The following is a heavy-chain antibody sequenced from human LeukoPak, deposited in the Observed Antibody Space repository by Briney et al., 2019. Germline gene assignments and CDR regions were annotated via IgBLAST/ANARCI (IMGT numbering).Heavy chain of an antibody. D-gene: IGHD4-17*01. Sequence: SETLSLTCTISGDYIGRINYYWGWIRQPPGKGLEWIVSMSYSGHTYYNPSLKSRVTISVDTSKNQLSLKLSSVTAADTAVYYCARDRRGYGDYVSYWGQGTLVTVSS. CDR3: ARDRRGYGDYVSY. CDR1: GDYIGRINYY. CDR2: MSYSGHT. J-gene: IGHJ4*02. V-gene: IGHV4-39*07.